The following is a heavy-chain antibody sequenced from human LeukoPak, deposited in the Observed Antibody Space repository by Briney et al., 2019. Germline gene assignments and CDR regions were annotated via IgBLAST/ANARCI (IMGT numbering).Heavy chain of an antibody. CDR2: IIPNSGVT. V-gene: IGHV1-2*02. D-gene: IGHD5-24*01. CDR3: ARVAEMATVYYYDMDV. CDR1: GYTFAGYY. Sequence: ASVKVSCKASGYTFAGYYMHWVRQAPGQGLEWMGWIIPNSGVTNYAQKLQDRVTMTRDTSISTAYMELSRLTSDDTAVYYCARVAEMATVYYYDMDVWGQGTTVTVSS. J-gene: IGHJ6*02.